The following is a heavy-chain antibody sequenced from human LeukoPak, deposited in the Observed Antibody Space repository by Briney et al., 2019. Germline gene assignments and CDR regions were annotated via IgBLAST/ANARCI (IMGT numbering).Heavy chain of an antibody. D-gene: IGHD3-16*01. CDR2: ISSSGSHM. CDR1: GFTFSSYS. J-gene: IGHJ4*02. Sequence: GGSLRLSCAASGFTFSSYSMNWVRQAPGKGLEWVSSISSSGSHMYYADSVKGRFTISRDNSKNMLYLQMNSLRAEDTAVYYCAKRVGGVNNFDYWGQGTLVTVSS. V-gene: IGHV3-21*04. CDR3: AKRVGGVNNFDY.